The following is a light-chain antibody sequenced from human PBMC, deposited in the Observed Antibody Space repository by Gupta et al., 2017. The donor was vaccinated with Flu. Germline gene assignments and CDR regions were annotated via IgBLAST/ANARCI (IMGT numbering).Light chain of an antibody. V-gene: IGLV2-14*01. CDR1: SSDVGAYGF. CDR3: CSYTSASTGV. J-gene: IGLJ3*02. CDR2: EVN. Sequence: SITISCTGTSSDVGAYGFVSWYQQHPGKVPKLIIYEVNKRPSGGSHRFSGSVSGNPASLTISGLQVDDEADYYCCSYTSASTGVFGGGTKVTVL.